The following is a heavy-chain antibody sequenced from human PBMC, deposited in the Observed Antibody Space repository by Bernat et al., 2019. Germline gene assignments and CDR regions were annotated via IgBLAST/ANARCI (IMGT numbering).Heavy chain of an antibody. CDR2: ISYDGSNI. Sequence: QVQLVESGGGVVQPGRSLRLSCAASGFTFGSYAMHWVRQAPGKGLEWVAVISYDGSNIYYADSVKGRFTISRDNSKNTLYLQMNSLRAEDTAVYHFARAPVWFGEWYFDLWGRGTLVTVSS. V-gene: IGHV3-30-3*01. J-gene: IGHJ2*01. D-gene: IGHD3-10*01. CDR3: ARAPVWFGEWYFDL. CDR1: GFTFGSYA.